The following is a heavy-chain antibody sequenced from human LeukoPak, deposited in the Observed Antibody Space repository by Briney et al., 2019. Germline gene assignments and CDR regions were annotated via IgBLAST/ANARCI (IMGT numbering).Heavy chain of an antibody. J-gene: IGHJ4*02. CDR1: GFTLSSYW. V-gene: IGHV3-21*01. CDR3: ASPYSSRWYELCY. Sequence: GGSLRLSCAASGFTLSSYWMHWVRQAPGKGLEWVSSISSSSSYIYYADSVKGRFTISRDNAKNSLYLQLNSLRAEDTAVYYCASPYSSRWYELCYWGQGTLVTVSS. D-gene: IGHD6-13*01. CDR2: ISSSSSYI.